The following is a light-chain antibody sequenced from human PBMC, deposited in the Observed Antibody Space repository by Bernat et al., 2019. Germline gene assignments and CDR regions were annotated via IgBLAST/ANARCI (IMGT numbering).Light chain of an antibody. J-gene: IGLJ3*02. Sequence: NFMLIQPHSVSESPWKTVTISCSRSSGSIAGNYVQWYQQRPGSAPTTVMYEDNQRPYGVPDRFSGSIDRSSNSASLTISGLKTEDEADYYCQSYDSSVWMFGGENKLTVL. CDR2: EDN. V-gene: IGLV6-57*04. CDR1: SGSIAGNY. CDR3: QSYDSSVWM.